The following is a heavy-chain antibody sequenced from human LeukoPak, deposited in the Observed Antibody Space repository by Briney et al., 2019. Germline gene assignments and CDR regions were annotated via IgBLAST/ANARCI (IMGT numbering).Heavy chain of an antibody. V-gene: IGHV3-33*06. D-gene: IGHD5-24*01. Sequence: GGSLRLSCAASGFTFSSYGMHWVRQAPGKGLERVAVIWYDGSNKYYADSVKGRFTISRDNSKNTLYLQMNSLRAEDTAVYYCAKGGQSWLPYFDYWGQGTLVTVSS. CDR3: AKGGQSWLPYFDY. CDR2: IWYDGSNK. CDR1: GFTFSSYG. J-gene: IGHJ4*02.